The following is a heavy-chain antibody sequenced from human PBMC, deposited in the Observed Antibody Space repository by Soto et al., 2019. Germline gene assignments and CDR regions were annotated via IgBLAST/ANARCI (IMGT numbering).Heavy chain of an antibody. CDR3: ARVWVYDFWSGYAKYNWFDP. V-gene: IGHV4-59*01. J-gene: IGHJ5*02. D-gene: IGHD3-3*01. Sequence: SETLSLTCTVSGGSISSYYWSWIRQPPGKGLEWIGYIYYSGSTNYNPSLKSRVTISVDTSKNQFSLKLSSVTAADTAVYYCARVWVYDFWSGYAKYNWFDPWGQGTLVTVSS. CDR2: IYYSGST. CDR1: GGSISSYY.